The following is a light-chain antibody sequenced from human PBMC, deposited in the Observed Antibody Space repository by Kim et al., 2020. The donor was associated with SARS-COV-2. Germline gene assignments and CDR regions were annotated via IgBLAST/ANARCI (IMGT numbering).Light chain of an antibody. CDR3: QAWDSNTWV. V-gene: IGLV3-1*01. CDR1: KLGYKY. CDR2: EDT. J-gene: IGLJ3*02. Sequence: SYELTQPPSVSVSPGQTASISCSGDKLGYKYVCWYQQKPGQSPVLLIYEDTKRPSGIPVRFSGSYSGNTATLTISGTQAMDEADYYCQAWDSNTWVFGGG.